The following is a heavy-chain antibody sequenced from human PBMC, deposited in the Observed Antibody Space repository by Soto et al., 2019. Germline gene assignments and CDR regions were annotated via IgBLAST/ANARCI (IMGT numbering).Heavy chain of an antibody. D-gene: IGHD3-3*01. CDR3: ARGRAGLFWSRRRHKWFDP. CDR1: GGSISSGGYY. Sequence: SETLSLTCTVSGGSISSGGYYWSWIRQHPGRGLEWIGYIYYSGSTYYNPSLKSRVTISLDTSKNQFSLKLSAVTAADTAVYYCARGRAGLFWSRRRHKWFDPWGQGPLVTVSS. CDR2: IYYSGST. J-gene: IGHJ5*02. V-gene: IGHV4-31*03.